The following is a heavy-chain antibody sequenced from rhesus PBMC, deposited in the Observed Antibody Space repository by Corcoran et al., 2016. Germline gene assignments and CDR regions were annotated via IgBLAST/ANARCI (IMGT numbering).Heavy chain of an antibody. V-gene: IGHV4S14*01. Sequence: QVQLQESGPGLVEPSETLSLTCAVSGYSLTSNSYWNWIRQPPGKGLEWIGSIHGSSGSNYLNPSLKSRVTLSVDTSKNQFSLKLNSVTAADTAVYYCAGDALDSWGQGVLVTVSS. CDR3: AGDALDS. J-gene: IGHJ4*01. CDR1: GYSLTSNSY. CDR2: IHGSSGSN. D-gene: IGHD3-3*01.